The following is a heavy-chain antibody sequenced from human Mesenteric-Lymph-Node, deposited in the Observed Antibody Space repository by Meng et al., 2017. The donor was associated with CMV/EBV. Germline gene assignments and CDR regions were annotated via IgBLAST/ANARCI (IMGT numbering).Heavy chain of an antibody. CDR2: TIPMLDKA. J-gene: IGHJ2*01. CDR1: GDTFSSYT. D-gene: IGHD2-8*01. V-gene: IGHV1-69*16. Sequence: SVKVSCKASGDTFSSYTVNWVRQAPGQGLEWMGGTIPMLDKANYAQRFQGRVTISTDQSTSTAYMELSSLKSEDTAVYYCARGFRYCTRMSCPGTATYSDLWGRGTQVTVSS. CDR3: ARGFRYCTRMSCPGTATYSDL.